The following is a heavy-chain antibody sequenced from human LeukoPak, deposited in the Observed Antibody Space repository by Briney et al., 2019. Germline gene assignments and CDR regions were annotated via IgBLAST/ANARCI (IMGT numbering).Heavy chain of an antibody. J-gene: IGHJ5*02. CDR3: ARDSGTTGEVKFDP. CDR2: IYTSGTI. Sequence: RASETLSLTCTVSGGSISSYYWGWIRQPAGTALEWIGRIYTSGTITYNPSLKSRVTMSVDTSKNQFSLKLSSVTAADTAMYYCARDSGTTGEVKFDPWGQGTLVTVSS. V-gene: IGHV4-4*07. D-gene: IGHD3-10*01. CDR1: GGSISSYY.